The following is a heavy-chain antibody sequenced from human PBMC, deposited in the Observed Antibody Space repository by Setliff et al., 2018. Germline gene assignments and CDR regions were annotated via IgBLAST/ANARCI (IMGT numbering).Heavy chain of an antibody. Sequence: ASVKVSCKASGYIFKSYGISWVRQAPGQGLEWMGWISSYNGRTGYAQRFQDRVSLTTDTSTGAAHMELRSLRSDDTAVYYCAISTLSICSGGSCPNAFDVWGQGTMVTVSS. CDR3: AISTLSICSGGSCPNAFDV. V-gene: IGHV1-18*01. CDR2: ISSYNGRT. J-gene: IGHJ3*01. CDR1: GYIFKSYG. D-gene: IGHD2-15*01.